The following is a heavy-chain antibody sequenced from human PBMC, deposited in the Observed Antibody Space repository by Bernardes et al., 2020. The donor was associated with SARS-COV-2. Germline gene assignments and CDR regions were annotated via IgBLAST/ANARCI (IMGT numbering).Heavy chain of an antibody. CDR2: IYWNEHK. CDR3: AHSPMFYQDTIGPPRGFDY. J-gene: IGHJ4*02. V-gene: IGHV2-5*01. CDR1: GFSLGTSGVG. Sequence: SGPTLVKPTQTLTLTCTFSGFSLGTSGVGVGWIRQSPGKALEWLALIYWNEHKRYRPSLKSRLTINKDTSKNQVVLTMTNMDPVDTATYYCAHSPMFYQDTIGPPRGFDYWGQGNMVTVSS. D-gene: IGHD2-8*01.